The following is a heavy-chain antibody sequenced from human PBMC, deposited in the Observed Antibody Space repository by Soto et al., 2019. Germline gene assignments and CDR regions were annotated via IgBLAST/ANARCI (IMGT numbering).Heavy chain of an antibody. CDR3: ARDRKRYCTNGVCYGVGPVAYCGGDCPLLYWYFDL. V-gene: IGHV1-18*01. CDR1: GYTFTSYG. J-gene: IGHJ2*01. D-gene: IGHD2-8*01. CDR2: ISAYNGNT. Sequence: ASVKVSCKASGYTFTSYGISWVRQAPGQGLEWMGWISAYNGNTNYAQKLQSRVTMTTDTSTSTAYMELRSLRSDDTAVYYCARDRKRYCTNGVCYGVGPVAYCGGDCPLLYWYFDLWGRGTLVTAPQ.